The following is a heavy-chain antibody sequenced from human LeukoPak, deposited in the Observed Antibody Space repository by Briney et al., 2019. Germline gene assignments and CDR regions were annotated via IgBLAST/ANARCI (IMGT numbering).Heavy chain of an antibody. V-gene: IGHV4-61*02. CDR3: ARGRTYCSGGSCYRSSKWFDP. Sequence: SETLSLTCAVSGGSISSGSYYWSWIRQPARKGLEWIGRIYTSGSTNYNPSLKSRVTISVDTSKNQFSLKLSSVTAADTAVYYCARGRTYCSGGSCYRSSKWFDPWGQGTLVTVSS. CDR2: IYTSGST. J-gene: IGHJ5*02. D-gene: IGHD2-15*01. CDR1: GGSISSGSYY.